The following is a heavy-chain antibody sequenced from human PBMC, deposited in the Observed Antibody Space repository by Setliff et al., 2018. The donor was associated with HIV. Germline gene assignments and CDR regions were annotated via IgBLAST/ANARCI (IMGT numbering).Heavy chain of an antibody. V-gene: IGHV1-58*02. Sequence: SVKVSCKASGFTFTTSAMQWVRQARGQRPEWIGWIVVGSGNTNYAQRFQGRVTITRDTSASTAYMELSSLRSEDTAVYYCARGSSGFRSGSYYNTFIDYWGQGTLVTVSS. D-gene: IGHD3-10*01. J-gene: IGHJ4*02. CDR2: IVVGSGNT. CDR1: GFTFTTSA. CDR3: ARGSSGFRSGSYYNTFIDY.